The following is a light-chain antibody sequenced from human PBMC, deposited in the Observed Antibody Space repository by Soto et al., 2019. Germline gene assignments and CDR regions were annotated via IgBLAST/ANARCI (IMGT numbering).Light chain of an antibody. CDR2: EVS. CDR3: SSYSSSTTPVV. V-gene: IGLV2-14*01. Sequence: QSVLTQPASMSGSPGQSITISCTGTSSDIGAYNYVSWYQQHPGKAPKLMIYEVSDRPSGVSNRFSGSKSGNTASLTISGLHAEDGADYYCSSYSSSTTPVVFGGGTKLTVL. J-gene: IGLJ2*01. CDR1: SSDIGAYNY.